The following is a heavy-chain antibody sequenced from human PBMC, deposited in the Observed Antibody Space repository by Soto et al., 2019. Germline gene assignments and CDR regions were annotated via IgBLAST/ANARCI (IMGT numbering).Heavy chain of an antibody. CDR1: CASVGSGKKY. Sequence: PSETLSQTCPLACASVGSGKKYWTWTLQTPGKGLEWIGYIFSSGTTYYNPSLKSRLTMSLDTSQNPFSLNLNSVTAADTAVYFCARVPSPFDFYYAMDVWGQGTTVTVSS. CDR2: IFSSGTT. J-gene: IGHJ6*02. D-gene: IGHD3-16*01. V-gene: IGHV4-30-4*02. CDR3: ARVPSPFDFYYAMDV.